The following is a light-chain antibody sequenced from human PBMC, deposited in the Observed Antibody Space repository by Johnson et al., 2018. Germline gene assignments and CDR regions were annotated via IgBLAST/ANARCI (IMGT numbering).Light chain of an antibody. Sequence: QSVLTQPPSVSAAPGQKVTISCSGSSSNIGNNYVSWYQQLPGTAPKLLTYENNQRPSEIPDLFSGSKFGTFANLGITALKTGDEADYYGVTWDSSLSAGNVIGTETKVTVL. V-gene: IGLV1-51*02. CDR2: ENN. CDR3: VTWDSSLSAGNV. J-gene: IGLJ1*01. CDR1: SSNIGNNY.